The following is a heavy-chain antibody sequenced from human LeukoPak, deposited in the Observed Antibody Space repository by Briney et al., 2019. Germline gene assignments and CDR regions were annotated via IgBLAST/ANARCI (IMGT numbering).Heavy chain of an antibody. CDR3: ARHLYYSASAFWYIDL. CDR1: GGSISSSSFY. D-gene: IGHD3-10*01. CDR2: VSHSGNT. V-gene: IGHV4-39*01. Sequence: PSETLSLTCSVSGGSISSSSFYWGWIRQPPGKGLEWIGSVSHSGNTYKSSLRSRVTVSLDTSKNEFSLILTSVTAADTAEYYCARHLYYSASAFWYIDLWGRGTLVIVSP. J-gene: IGHJ2*01.